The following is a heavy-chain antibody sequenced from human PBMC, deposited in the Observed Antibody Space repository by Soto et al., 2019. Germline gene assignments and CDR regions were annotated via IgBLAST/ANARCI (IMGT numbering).Heavy chain of an antibody. J-gene: IGHJ4*02. CDR1: GFTFTDYA. V-gene: IGHV3-23*01. CDR2: ISGIGGST. CDR3: ARGSSGYSSSWYYFDY. D-gene: IGHD6-13*01. Sequence: GGSLRLSCAASGFTFTDYALSWVRQAQGKGLEWVATISGIGGSTYLADSVKGRLSISRDNSKNTVSLLMNSLRAEDTAVYFCARGSSGYSSSWYYFDYWGRGTLVTVSS.